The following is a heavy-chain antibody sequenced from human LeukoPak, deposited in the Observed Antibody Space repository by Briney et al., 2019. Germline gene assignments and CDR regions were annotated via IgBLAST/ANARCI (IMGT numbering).Heavy chain of an antibody. CDR1: GGSFSGYY. Sequence: SETLSLTCAVYGGSFSGYYWSWIRQPPGKGLEWIGEINHSGSTNYNSSLKSRVTISVDTSKNQFSLKLSSVTAADTAVYYCARDGRVGETPQPTDAFDIWGQGTMVTVSS. J-gene: IGHJ3*02. CDR3: ARDGRVGETPQPTDAFDI. CDR2: INHSGST. V-gene: IGHV4-34*01. D-gene: IGHD1-26*01.